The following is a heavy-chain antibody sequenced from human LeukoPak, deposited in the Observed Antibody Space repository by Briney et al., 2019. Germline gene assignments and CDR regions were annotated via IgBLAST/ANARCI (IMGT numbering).Heavy chain of an antibody. CDR3: AREKPPRYYGSGSYPRGAFDY. J-gene: IGHJ4*02. Sequence: ASVKVSCKASGYTFTSYAMNWVRQAPGQGLERMGWINTNTGNPTYAQGFTGRFVFSLDTSVSTAYLQISSLKAEDTAVYYCAREKPPRYYGSGSYPRGAFDYWGQGTLVTVSS. D-gene: IGHD3-10*01. CDR1: GYTFTSYA. CDR2: INTNTGNP. V-gene: IGHV7-4-1*02.